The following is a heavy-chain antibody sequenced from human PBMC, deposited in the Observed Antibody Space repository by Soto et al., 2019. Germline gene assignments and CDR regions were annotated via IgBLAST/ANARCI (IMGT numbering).Heavy chain of an antibody. J-gene: IGHJ6*02. Sequence: QVQLVQSGAEVKKPGSSVKVSCKGSGDTFSSYTITWVRQAPGQGLEWMGRIIPILGTPDYAQKFQGRVTITADKSTDTVYMELSSLRSEDTAVYFCATVAASLVSELDVWGQGTTVTVSS. CDR2: IIPILGTP. CDR3: ATVAASLVSELDV. V-gene: IGHV1-69*08. CDR1: GDTFSSYT. D-gene: IGHD3-9*01.